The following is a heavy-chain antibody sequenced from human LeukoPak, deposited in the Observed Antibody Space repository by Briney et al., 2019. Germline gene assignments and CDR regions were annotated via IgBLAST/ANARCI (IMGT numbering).Heavy chain of an antibody. J-gene: IGHJ4*02. D-gene: IGHD3-22*01. CDR2: IKSKTDGGTI. CDR3: TTSYYDSSGFRA. CDR1: GCTLNNAW. V-gene: IGHV3-15*05. Sequence: GGSLRLSCVASGCTLNNAWMSWVRQAPGKGLEWVGRIKSKTDGGTIDYAAPVKGRSTISRDDSKNMVYLLMNSLKTEDTAVYYSTTSYYDSSGFRAWGQGTLVTVSS.